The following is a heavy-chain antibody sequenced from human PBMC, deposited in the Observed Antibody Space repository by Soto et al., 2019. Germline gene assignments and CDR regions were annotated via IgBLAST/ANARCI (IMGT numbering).Heavy chain of an antibody. V-gene: IGHV1-2*02. J-gene: IGHJ4*02. Sequence: ASVKVSCKASGYTFTDYYMHWVRQAPGQGLEWMGWINPKTGGTNYVQKFQGRVTMTRDTSITTAYMELSRLRSDDTAAYYCARDVVGSDYFDSWGRGTLVTVSS. CDR2: INPKTGGT. D-gene: IGHD1-26*01. CDR1: GYTFTDYY. CDR3: ARDVVGSDYFDS.